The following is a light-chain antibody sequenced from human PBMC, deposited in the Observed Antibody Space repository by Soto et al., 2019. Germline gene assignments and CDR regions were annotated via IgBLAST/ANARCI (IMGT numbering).Light chain of an antibody. CDR1: QSVSSY. CDR2: RAS. Sequence: EIVLTQSPATLSLSPGERATLSCRASQSVSSYLAWYQQKPGQAPRLLIYRASNRATDIPARFSGSGSGTEFIPPTSSLQAEEYSVYYCYQQRSYWPATFGQGTKVDIK. V-gene: IGKV3-11*01. J-gene: IGKJ1*01. CDR3: QQRSYWPAT.